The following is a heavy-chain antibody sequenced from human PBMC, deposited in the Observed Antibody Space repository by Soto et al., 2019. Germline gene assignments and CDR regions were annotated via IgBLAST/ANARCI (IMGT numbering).Heavy chain of an antibody. CDR2: ISYDGSNK. D-gene: IGHD4-4*01. J-gene: IGHJ2*01. CDR1: GFTFSSYA. CDR3: ARPLWRDDYNWGYFDL. V-gene: IGHV3-30-3*01. Sequence: GGSLRLSCAASGFTFSSYAMHWVRQAPGKGLEWVAVISYDGSNKYYADSVKGRFTISRDNSKNTLYLQVNSLRTEDTAVYYCARPLWRDDYNWGYFDLWGRGTLVTVSS.